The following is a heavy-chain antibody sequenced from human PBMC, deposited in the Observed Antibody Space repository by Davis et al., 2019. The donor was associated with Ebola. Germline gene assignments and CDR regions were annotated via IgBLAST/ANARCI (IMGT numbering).Heavy chain of an antibody. V-gene: IGHV3-30*18. Sequence: GESLKISCAASGFTFSSYGMHWVRQAPGKGLEWVAVISYDGSNKYYADSVKGRFTISRDNAKNSLYLQMNSLRAEDTAVYYCAKLLGSSTIWDSWGQGILVAVSS. D-gene: IGHD5-24*01. CDR1: GFTFSSYG. CDR3: AKLLGSSTIWDS. J-gene: IGHJ4*02. CDR2: ISYDGSNK.